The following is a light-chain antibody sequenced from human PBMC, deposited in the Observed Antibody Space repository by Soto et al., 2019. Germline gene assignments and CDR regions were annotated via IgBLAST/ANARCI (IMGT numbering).Light chain of an antibody. CDR3: QQYDESDWYI. J-gene: IGKJ2*01. CDR2: ATS. CDR1: QRVNTRY. V-gene: IGKV3-20*01. Sequence: IVLMQSPGTLSLSPGQRATLSCRASQRVNTRYSAWYQQKPGQAPRLLIYATSRRATGIPDRFSGSGSGTDFTLTISRLEPEDSAVYYCQQYDESDWYIFGQGANLEIK.